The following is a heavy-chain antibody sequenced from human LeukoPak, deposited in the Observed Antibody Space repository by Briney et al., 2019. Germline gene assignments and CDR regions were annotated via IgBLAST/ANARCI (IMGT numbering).Heavy chain of an antibody. CDR2: IYYSGST. CDR3: ARLSSRVGYFDY. CDR1: GGSISSYY. Sequence: SETLSLTCTVSGGSISSYYWSWIRQPPGKGLGWIGYIYYSGSTNYNPSLKSRVTISVDTSKNQFSLKLSSVTAADTAVYYCARLSSRVGYFDYWGQGTLVTVSS. D-gene: IGHD2-2*01. J-gene: IGHJ4*02. V-gene: IGHV4-59*08.